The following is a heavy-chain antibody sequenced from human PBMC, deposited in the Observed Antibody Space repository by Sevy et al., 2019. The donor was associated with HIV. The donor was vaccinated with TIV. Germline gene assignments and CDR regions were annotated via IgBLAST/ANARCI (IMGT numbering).Heavy chain of an antibody. CDR2: ISTYNGVT. D-gene: IGHD6-6*01. Sequence: ASVKVSCKASGYTFTTYGIIWVRQAPGQRLEWVGWISTYNGVTNYTPSLQGRVTLTTDTSTNTAYMELRSLRSDDTAVYFCSRDDLYGTSFWVEDHWGQGTLVTVSS. CDR1: GYTFTTYG. J-gene: IGHJ4*02. V-gene: IGHV1-18*01. CDR3: SRDDLYGTSFWVEDH.